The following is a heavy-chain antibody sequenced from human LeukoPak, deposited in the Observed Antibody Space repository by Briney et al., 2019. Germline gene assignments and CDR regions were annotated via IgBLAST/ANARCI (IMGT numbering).Heavy chain of an antibody. CDR1: GGSISSYY. J-gene: IGHJ4*02. V-gene: IGHV4-59*08. Sequence: SETLSLTCTVSGGSISSYYWSWIRQPPGKGLEWIGYIYYSGSTNYNPSLKSRVTISVDTSKNQFSLMLSSVTAADTAVYYCAWALRDGYIYYFDYWGQGTLVTVSS. D-gene: IGHD5-24*01. CDR3: AWALRDGYIYYFDY. CDR2: IYYSGST.